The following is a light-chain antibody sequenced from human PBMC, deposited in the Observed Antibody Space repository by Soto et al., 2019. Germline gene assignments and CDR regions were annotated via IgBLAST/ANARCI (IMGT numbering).Light chain of an antibody. J-gene: IGKJ1*01. V-gene: IGKV3-20*01. CDR1: QSVSTNS. CDR3: QQYGSSGT. CDR2: AAS. Sequence: NVFAPSPSTPSLSPGEKTTLSCRASQSVSTNSLAWYQQKPGQAPRPLIYAASSRATGTPDRFSGSGSGTDFTLTISRLEPEDFAVYYCQQYGSSGTFGQGTKVDIK.